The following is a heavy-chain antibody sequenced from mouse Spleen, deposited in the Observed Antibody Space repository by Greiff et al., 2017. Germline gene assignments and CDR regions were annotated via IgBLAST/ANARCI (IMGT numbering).Heavy chain of an antibody. CDR3: ARTMVTYYAMDY. CDR2: ISSGGGNT. CDR1: GFTFSSYA. J-gene: IGHJ4*01. V-gene: IGHV5-9*04. D-gene: IGHD2-2*01. Sequence: DVKLVESGGGLVKLGGSLKLSCAASGFTFSSYAMSWVRQTPEKRLEWVATISSGGGNTYYPDSVKGRFTISRDNAKNTLYLQMSSLKSEDTAMYYCARTMVTYYAMDYWGQGTSVTVSS.